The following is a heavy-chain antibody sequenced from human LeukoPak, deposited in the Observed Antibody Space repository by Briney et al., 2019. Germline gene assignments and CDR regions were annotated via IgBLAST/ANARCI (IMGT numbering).Heavy chain of an antibody. V-gene: IGHV4-59*08. CDR1: GGSFSGYY. CDR3: ARHAWDDYGFFDY. J-gene: IGHJ4*02. Sequence: PSETLSLTCAVYGGSFSGYYWSWIRQPPGKGLEWIGYIYYSGSTNYNPSLKSRVTISVDTSKNQFSLKLSSVTAADTAVYYCARHAWDDYGFFDYWGQGTLVTVSS. CDR2: IYYSGST. D-gene: IGHD4-17*01.